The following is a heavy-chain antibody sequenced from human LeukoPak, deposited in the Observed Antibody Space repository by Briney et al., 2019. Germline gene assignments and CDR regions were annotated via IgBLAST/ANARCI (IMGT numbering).Heavy chain of an antibody. Sequence: GASVKVSCKASGGTFSSYTISWVRQAPGQGLEWMGRIIPILGIAIYAQKFQGRVTMTEDTSTDTAYMELSSLRSEDTAVYYCATILPGLVHFDYWGQGTLVTVSS. D-gene: IGHD3/OR15-3a*01. V-gene: IGHV1-69*02. CDR2: IIPILGIA. J-gene: IGHJ4*02. CDR3: ATILPGLVHFDY. CDR1: GGTFSSYT.